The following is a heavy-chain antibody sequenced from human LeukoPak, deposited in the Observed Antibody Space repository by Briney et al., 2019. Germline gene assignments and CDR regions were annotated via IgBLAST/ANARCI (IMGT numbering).Heavy chain of an antibody. J-gene: IGHJ4*02. D-gene: IGHD6-19*01. CDR1: GYTFTSYG. CDR3: ARDSSIRIAVAGNFDY. Sequence: ASVKVSCKASGYTFTSYGISWVRQAPGQGLEWMGWISAYNGNTNYAQKLQGRVTMTTDTSTSTAYMELRSLRPDDTAVYYCARDSSIRIAVAGNFDYWGQGTLVTVSS. V-gene: IGHV1-18*01. CDR2: ISAYNGNT.